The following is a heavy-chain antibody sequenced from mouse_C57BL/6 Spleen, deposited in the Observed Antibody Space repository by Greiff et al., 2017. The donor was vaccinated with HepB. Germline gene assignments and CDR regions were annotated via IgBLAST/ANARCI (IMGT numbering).Heavy chain of an antibody. CDR1: GFNIKDDY. J-gene: IGHJ3*01. D-gene: IGHD2-14*01. CDR2: IDPENGDT. V-gene: IGHV14-4*01. CDR3: TTVRRGGFAY. Sequence: VHVKQSGAELVRPGASVKLSCTASGFNIKDDYMHWVKQRPEQGLEWIGWIDPENGDTEYASKFQGKATITADTSSNTAYLQLSSLTSEDTAVYYCTTVRRGGFAYWGQGTLVTVSA.